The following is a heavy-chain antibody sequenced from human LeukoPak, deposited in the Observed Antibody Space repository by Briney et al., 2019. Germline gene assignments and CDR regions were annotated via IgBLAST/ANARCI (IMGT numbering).Heavy chain of an antibody. CDR3: ARGPYCTSTSCPIAYFDL. J-gene: IGHJ2*01. V-gene: IGHV3-9*03. CDR2: ISWNSGAI. Sequence: GGSLSLSCATSGFPFDDYAMHWVRQPPGKGLEWISGISWNSGAIGYADSVKGRFTISRDNAKNSLYLQMNSLRAEDIALYYCARGPYCTSTSCPIAYFDLWGRGTLVTVSS. D-gene: IGHD2-2*01. CDR1: GFPFDDYA.